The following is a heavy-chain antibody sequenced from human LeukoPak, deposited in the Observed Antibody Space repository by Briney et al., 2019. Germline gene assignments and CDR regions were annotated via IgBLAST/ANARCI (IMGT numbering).Heavy chain of an antibody. J-gene: IGHJ4*02. CDR1: GFTFSTYW. V-gene: IGHV3-74*01. CDR2: IVGDGSAT. Sequence: GGSLRLSCAASGFTFSTYWMHWVRQVPGKGLVWVPRIVGDGSATSYAVSVKGRFTISRDNAKNTLYLQMNSLRVDDTAVYYCARASLLGSGSPYNFDHWGQGTLVTVSS. CDR3: ARASLLGSGSPYNFDH. D-gene: IGHD3-10*01.